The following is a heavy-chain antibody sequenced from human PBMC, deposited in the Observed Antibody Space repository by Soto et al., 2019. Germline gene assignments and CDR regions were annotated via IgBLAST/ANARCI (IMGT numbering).Heavy chain of an antibody. V-gene: IGHV3-21*01. Sequence: PGGSLRLSCAASGFTFSSYSMNWVRQAPGKGLEWVSSISSSSSYIYYADSVKGRFTISRDNAKNSLYLQMNSLRAEDTAVYYCASHPGGFGGYYYYYYMDVWGKGTTVTVSS. J-gene: IGHJ6*03. CDR2: ISSSSSYI. CDR3: ASHPGGFGGYYYYYYMDV. D-gene: IGHD3-10*01. CDR1: GFTFSSYS.